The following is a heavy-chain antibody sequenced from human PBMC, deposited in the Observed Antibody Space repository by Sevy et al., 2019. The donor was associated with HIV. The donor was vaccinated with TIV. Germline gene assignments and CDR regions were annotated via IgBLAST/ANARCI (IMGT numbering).Heavy chain of an antibody. CDR1: GGSISSYY. Sequence: SETLSLTCTVSGGSISSYYWSWIRQPPGKGLEWIGYIYYSGSTNYNPSLKSRVTISVDTSKNQFSLKLSSVTAADTAVYYCARENTMIEEPGWFDPWGQGTLVTVSS. J-gene: IGHJ5*02. D-gene: IGHD3-22*01. V-gene: IGHV4-59*13. CDR2: IYYSGST. CDR3: ARENTMIEEPGWFDP.